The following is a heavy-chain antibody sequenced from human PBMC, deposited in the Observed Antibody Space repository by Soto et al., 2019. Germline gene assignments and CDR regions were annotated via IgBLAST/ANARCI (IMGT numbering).Heavy chain of an antibody. Sequence: TLSLTCSVSGGSFSSDSFIWSWVRQFPGKGLEWIGYINYSGTTYYNPSLRSRITMSVDTSKNQFSLNLSSVTAADTAVYYCARDHKWDGMDVWGQGTTVTVS. D-gene: IGHD1-26*01. CDR2: INYSGTT. V-gene: IGHV4-31*03. CDR1: GGSFSSDSFI. J-gene: IGHJ6*02. CDR3: ARDHKWDGMDV.